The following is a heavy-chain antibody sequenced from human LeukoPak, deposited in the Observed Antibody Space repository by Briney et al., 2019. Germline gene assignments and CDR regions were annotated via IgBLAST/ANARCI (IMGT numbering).Heavy chain of an antibody. J-gene: IGHJ2*01. CDR2: INPNSGGT. V-gene: IGHV1-2*02. CDR1: GYTFTGYH. Sequence: ASVTDSCKASGYTFTGYHMHGVRQAPGRGLEGMGWINPNSGGTNYAQKFQGRVHMTRDTSISTAYMELSRLRSDDTAVYYCARGANDFWSGYYADWYFDLWGRGTLVTVSS. CDR3: ARGANDFWSGYYADWYFDL. D-gene: IGHD3-3*01.